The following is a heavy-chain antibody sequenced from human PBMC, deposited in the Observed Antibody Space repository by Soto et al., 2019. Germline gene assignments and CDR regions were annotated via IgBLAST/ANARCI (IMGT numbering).Heavy chain of an antibody. CDR2: IYYSGGT. Sequence: LSLTCTVSGGSISSSYYYWGWIRQPPGKGLGWIGSIYYSGGTYYSPSLKSRVTMSVDTSKNQFSLKLTKMDPVDTATYYCAHCRGGVASFWGRGTLVTVSS. D-gene: IGHD2-2*01. CDR3: AHCRGGVASF. V-gene: IGHV4-39*07. J-gene: IGHJ2*01. CDR1: GGSISSSYYY.